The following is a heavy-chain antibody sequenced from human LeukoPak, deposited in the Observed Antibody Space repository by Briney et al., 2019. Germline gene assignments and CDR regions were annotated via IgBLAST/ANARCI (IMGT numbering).Heavy chain of an antibody. CDR1: GYTFTSYG. D-gene: IGHD5-24*01. J-gene: IGHJ5*02. Sequence: ASVKVSCKASGYTFTSYGISWVRQAPGQGLEWMGWISAYNGNTNYAQKLQGRVTMTTDTSTSTAYMELRSLRPDAPAVNYFARGGGWLQFPGNWFDPWGQGTLVTVSS. V-gene: IGHV1-18*01. CDR2: ISAYNGNT. CDR3: ARGGGWLQFPGNWFDP.